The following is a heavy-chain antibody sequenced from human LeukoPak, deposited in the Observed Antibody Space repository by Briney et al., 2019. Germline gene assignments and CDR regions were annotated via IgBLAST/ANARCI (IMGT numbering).Heavy chain of an antibody. V-gene: IGHV4-38-2*02. J-gene: IGHJ5*02. Sequence: SETLSLTCTVSGDNISDFFWSWMRQPPGKGLEWIGSIFHSGSTYYNPSLKSRVTISVDTSKNQFSLRLSSVTAADTAVYYCARTTVDNWFDPWGQGTLVTVSS. CDR3: ARTTVDNWFDP. CDR2: IFHSGST. CDR1: GDNISDFF. D-gene: IGHD4-23*01.